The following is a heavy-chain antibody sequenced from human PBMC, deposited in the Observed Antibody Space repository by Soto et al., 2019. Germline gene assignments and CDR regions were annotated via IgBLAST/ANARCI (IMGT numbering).Heavy chain of an antibody. V-gene: IGHV1-46*01. CDR2: INPSGGST. D-gene: IGHD2-2*01. CDR3: AASVDIVVVPAADSLYYYYYYGMDV. Sequence: ASVKVSCKASGYTFTSYYMHWVRQAPGQGLEWMGIINPSGGSTSYAQKFQGRVTMTRDTSTSTVYMELSSLRSEDTAVYYCAASVDIVVVPAADSLYYYYYYGMDVWGQVTTVTVSS. CDR1: GYTFTSYY. J-gene: IGHJ6*02.